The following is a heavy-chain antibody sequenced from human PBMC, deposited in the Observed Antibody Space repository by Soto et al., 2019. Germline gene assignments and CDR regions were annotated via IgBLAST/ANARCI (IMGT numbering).Heavy chain of an antibody. J-gene: IGHJ6*02. CDR3: AKGGAIVAAGTRVYLYNAMDV. D-gene: IGHD1-26*01. CDR1: GYTFTGYY. V-gene: IGHV1-2*02. Sequence: ASVKVSCKASGYTFTGYYVHWVRQAPGQGLVWMGWINPNSGDTYLAQRFQGRVTMNRDTSIGTAYMELRGLTSDDTAEYYCAKGGAIVAAGTRVYLYNAMDVWGQGTTVTVSS. CDR2: INPNSGDT.